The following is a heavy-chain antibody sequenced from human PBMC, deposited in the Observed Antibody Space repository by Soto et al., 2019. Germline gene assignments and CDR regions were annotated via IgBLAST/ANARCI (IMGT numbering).Heavy chain of an antibody. J-gene: IGHJ4*02. CDR2: VSPGGRT. CDR3: ATWASAWGYFDY. D-gene: IGHD7-27*01. Sequence: SETPSPTRTVPWGSISNYYLTLLPRPQGKGREWIGYVSPGGRTPYNPSFKSRLSISVDTSKNQFSLKLSSVTAADTAVYYCATWASAWGYFDYWGQGTLVTVSS. CDR1: WGSISNYY. V-gene: IGHV4-4*08.